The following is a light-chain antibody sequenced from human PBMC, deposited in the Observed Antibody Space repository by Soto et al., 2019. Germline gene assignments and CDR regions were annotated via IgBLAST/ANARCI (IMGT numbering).Light chain of an antibody. V-gene: IGKV1-5*01. CDR3: QQHNSYSWT. CDR2: DAS. Sequence: DIQMTQSPSTLSASVGDRVTITCRASQSISSWLAWYQQKPGKAPKLLIYDASSLESGVPSRFSGSGSGTEFTLTISSLQPDDFATYYCQQHNSYSWTFGQGTQVDIK. CDR1: QSISSW. J-gene: IGKJ1*01.